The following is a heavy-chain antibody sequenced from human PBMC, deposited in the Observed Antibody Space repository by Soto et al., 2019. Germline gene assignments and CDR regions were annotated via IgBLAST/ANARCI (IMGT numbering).Heavy chain of an antibody. J-gene: IGHJ6*02. CDR3: ARAGDYDSWSGYTSQYYYSAMDV. CDR1: GDRVSSNGAA. D-gene: IGHD3-3*01. CDR2: TYYRSKWYN. V-gene: IGHV6-1*01. Sequence: PSQTLSLTCAISGDRVSSNGAAWNWIRQSPSRGLEWLGRTYYRSKWYNDYAVSVKSRITINPDTSKNQFSLQLNSVTPEDTAVYYCARAGDYDSWSGYTSQYYYSAMDVWGQGTTVTVSS.